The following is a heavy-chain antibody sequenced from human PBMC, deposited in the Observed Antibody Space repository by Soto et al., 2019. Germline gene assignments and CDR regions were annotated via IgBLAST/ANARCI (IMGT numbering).Heavy chain of an antibody. D-gene: IGHD6-19*01. V-gene: IGHV1-46*01. CDR2: INPTGGST. CDR3: ARDPYSSGWSFFDY. Sequence: ASVKVSCKASGYTFTRYYMHWVRQAPGQGLEWMGIINPTGGSTSYAQKFQGRVTMTRDTSISTAYMELSRLRSDDTAVYYCARDPYSSGWSFFDYWGQGTLVTVS. CDR1: GYTFTRYY. J-gene: IGHJ4*02.